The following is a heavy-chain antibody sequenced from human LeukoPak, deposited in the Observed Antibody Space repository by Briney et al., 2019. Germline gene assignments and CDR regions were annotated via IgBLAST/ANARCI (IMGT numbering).Heavy chain of an antibody. CDR1: GFTFSSYA. CDR2: ISGSGGST. Sequence: TGGSPRLSCAASGFTFSSYAMSWVRQAPGKGLEWVSAISGSGGSTYYADSVKGRFTISRDNSKNTLYLQMNSLRAEDTAVYYCATNFWSGLYYYMDVWGKGTTVTVSS. V-gene: IGHV3-23*01. D-gene: IGHD3-3*01. J-gene: IGHJ6*03. CDR3: ATNFWSGLYYYMDV.